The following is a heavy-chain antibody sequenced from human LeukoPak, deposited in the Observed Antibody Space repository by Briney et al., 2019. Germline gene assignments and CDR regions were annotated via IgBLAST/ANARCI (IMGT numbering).Heavy chain of an antibody. Sequence: PGGSLRLSCAAPGFPLSSYAMSWVRQAPGKGLERVSPIRGSGGSTYYADSVKGRFPISRDNYKNALYLQMNSLRAEETAVYYCLNGGGYGFDYWGQGTLVTVSS. D-gene: IGHD5-12*01. CDR1: GFPLSSYA. J-gene: IGHJ4*02. V-gene: IGHV3-23*01. CDR2: IRGSGGST. CDR3: LNGGGYGFDY.